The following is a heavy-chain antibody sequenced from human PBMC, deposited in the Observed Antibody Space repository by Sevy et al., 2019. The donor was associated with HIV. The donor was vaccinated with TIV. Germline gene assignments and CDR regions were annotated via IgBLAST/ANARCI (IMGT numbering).Heavy chain of an antibody. CDR3: ARGLPVFCSGGSCYRVIPHHYYYYYGMDV. Sequence: SESLSLTCAVYGGSFSGYYWSWIRQPPGKGLEWIGEINHSGSTNYNPSLKSRVTISVDTSKNQFSLKLSSVTAAAPAVYYCARGLPVFCSGGSCYRVIPHHYYYYYGMDVWGQWTTVTVSS. CDR1: GGSFSGYY. D-gene: IGHD2-15*01. V-gene: IGHV4-34*01. CDR2: INHSGST. J-gene: IGHJ6*02.